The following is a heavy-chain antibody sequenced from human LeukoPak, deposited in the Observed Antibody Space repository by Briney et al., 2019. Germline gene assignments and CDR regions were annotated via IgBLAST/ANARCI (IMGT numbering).Heavy chain of an antibody. CDR1: GFTVSTNY. CDR2: ISGSGGTT. V-gene: IGHV3-23*01. J-gene: IGHJ4*02. D-gene: IGHD3-10*01. Sequence: GGSLRLSCAASGFTVSTNYMSWVRQAPGKGLEWVSAISGSGGTTYYADSVKGRFTISRDNSKNTLFLQMNSLRAEDTAVYYCAKGRTMVPFDYWGQGSLVTVSS. CDR3: AKGRTMVPFDY.